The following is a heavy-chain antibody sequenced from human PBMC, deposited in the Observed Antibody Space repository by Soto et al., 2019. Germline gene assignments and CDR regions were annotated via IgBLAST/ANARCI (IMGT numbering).Heavy chain of an antibody. Sequence: GASVKVSCKASGYTFTSYGISWVRQAPGQGLEWMGWISAYNGNTNYAQKLQGRVTMTTDTSTSTAYMELRSLRSDDTAVYYCARGRSIAARSYYYGMDVWGQGTTVTVSS. CDR2: ISAYNGNT. CDR1: GYTFTSYG. V-gene: IGHV1-18*04. CDR3: ARGRSIAARSYYYGMDV. D-gene: IGHD6-6*01. J-gene: IGHJ6*02.